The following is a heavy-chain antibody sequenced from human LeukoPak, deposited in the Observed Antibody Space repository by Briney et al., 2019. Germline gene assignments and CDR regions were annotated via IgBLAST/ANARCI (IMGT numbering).Heavy chain of an antibody. CDR2: INPNSGGT. J-gene: IGHJ5*02. CDR1: GYAFTGYY. Sequence: ASVKVSCKASGYAFTGYYIHWVRQAPGQGLEWMGWINPNSGGTNFAQKFQDRVTMTRDTSISTAYMELNRLRSDDTAVYYCARRSWFESVDPWGQGTLVTVSS. CDR3: ARRSWFESVDP. D-gene: IGHD2-15*01. V-gene: IGHV1-2*02.